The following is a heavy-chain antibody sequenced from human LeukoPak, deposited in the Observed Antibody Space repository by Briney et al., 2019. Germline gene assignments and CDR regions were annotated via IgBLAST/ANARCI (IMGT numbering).Heavy chain of an antibody. V-gene: IGHV3-74*01. J-gene: IGHJ4*02. CDR1: GFAFSSYW. CDR3: ARGAATTAGIDY. CDR2: INTDGAST. D-gene: IGHD1/OR15-1a*01. Sequence: PGGSLRLSCAASGFAFSSYWMFWVRQAPGKGLVWVSQINTDGASTTYGDPAKGRFTISRGNAKNTLYLQMNSLRVEDTAVYYCARGAATTAGIDYWGQGTLVTVSS.